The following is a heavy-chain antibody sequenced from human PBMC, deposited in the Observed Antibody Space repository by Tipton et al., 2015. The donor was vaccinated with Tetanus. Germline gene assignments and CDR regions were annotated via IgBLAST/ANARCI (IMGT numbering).Heavy chain of an antibody. Sequence: TLSLTCTVSNGSVSSSLYCWAWVRQSPGRGLEWIGTIYYNGNTYYNPSLKSRVTISVDTSKNQFSLKLTSVTAADTAVYYCARHPYASVNDWFGPWGQGTLVTVSS. J-gene: IGHJ5*02. V-gene: IGHV4-39*01. CDR3: ARHPYASVNDWFGP. D-gene: IGHD3-16*01. CDR1: NGSVSSSLYC. CDR2: IYYNGNT.